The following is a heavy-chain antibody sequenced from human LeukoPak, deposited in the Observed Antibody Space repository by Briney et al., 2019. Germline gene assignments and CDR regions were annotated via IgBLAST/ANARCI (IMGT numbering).Heavy chain of an antibody. D-gene: IGHD3-10*01. J-gene: IGHJ5*02. Sequence: ASVTVSCKASGGTFSSYAISRVRQAPGQGLEWMGGIIPIFGTANYAQKFQGRVTITTDESTSTAYMELSSLRSEDTAVYYCARDRAGVSSWFDPWGQGTLVTVSS. CDR2: IIPIFGTA. CDR3: ARDRAGVSSWFDP. CDR1: GGTFSSYA. V-gene: IGHV1-69*05.